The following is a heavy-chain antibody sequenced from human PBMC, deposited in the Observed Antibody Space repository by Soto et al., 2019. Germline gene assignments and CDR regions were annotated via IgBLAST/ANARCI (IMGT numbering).Heavy chain of an antibody. CDR2: IYYSGST. D-gene: IGHD3-3*01. J-gene: IGHJ6*03. Sequence: SETLSLTCTVSGGSISSYYWSWIRQPPGKGLGWIGYIYYSGSTNYNPSLKSRVTISVDTSKNQFSLKLSSVTAADTAVYYCARVASLRFLEWSPIYYYYYYMDVWGKGTTVTVSS. CDR1: GGSISSYY. V-gene: IGHV4-59*01. CDR3: ARVASLRFLEWSPIYYYYYYMDV.